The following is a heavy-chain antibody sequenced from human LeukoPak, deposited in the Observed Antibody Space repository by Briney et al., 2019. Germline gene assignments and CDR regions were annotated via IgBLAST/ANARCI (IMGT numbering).Heavy chain of an antibody. D-gene: IGHD6-19*01. CDR2: IYYSGST. CDR1: GGSISSYY. Sequence: SETLSLTCTVSGGSISSYYWSWIRQHPGKGLEWIGYIYYSGSTYYNPSLKSRVTISVDTSKNQFSLKLSSVTAADTAVYYCARRIAVAGTGWFDPWGQGTLVTVSS. V-gene: IGHV4-59*06. CDR3: ARRIAVAGTGWFDP. J-gene: IGHJ5*02.